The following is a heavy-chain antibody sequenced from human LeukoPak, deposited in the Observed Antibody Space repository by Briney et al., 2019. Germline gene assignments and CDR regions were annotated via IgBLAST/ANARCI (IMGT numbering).Heavy chain of an antibody. J-gene: IGHJ4*02. Sequence: GESLKISCKGSGYSFTSYWIGWVRQMPGKGLECMGIIYPGDSDTRYSPSFQGQVTISADKSISTAYLQWSSLKASDTAMYYCARPIAAAGASFDYWGQGTLVTVSS. CDR2: IYPGDSDT. D-gene: IGHD6-13*01. V-gene: IGHV5-51*01. CDR1: GYSFTSYW. CDR3: ARPIAAAGASFDY.